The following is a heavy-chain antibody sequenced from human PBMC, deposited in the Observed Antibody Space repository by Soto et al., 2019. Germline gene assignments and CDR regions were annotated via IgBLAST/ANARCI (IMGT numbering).Heavy chain of an antibody. CDR2: ISAYNGNT. D-gene: IGHD3-22*01. Sequence: ASVKVSCKASGYTFTSYGISWVRQAPGQGLEWMGWISAYNGNTNYAQKLQGRFTISRDNSKNTLYLQMGSLRAEDMAVYYCARDPDSSGYCYFDYWGQGTLVTVSS. V-gene: IGHV1-18*03. CDR1: GYTFTSYG. CDR3: ARDPDSSGYCYFDY. J-gene: IGHJ4*02.